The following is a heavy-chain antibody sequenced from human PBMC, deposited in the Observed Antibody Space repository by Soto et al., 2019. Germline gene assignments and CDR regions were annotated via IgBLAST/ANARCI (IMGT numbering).Heavy chain of an antibody. CDR1: GFTFGNYA. CDR3: AKVYSDFWSGSPYYFDY. D-gene: IGHD3-3*01. V-gene: IGHV3-23*01. CDR2: IRGSGGST. J-gene: IGHJ4*02. Sequence: GGSLRLSCAASGFTFGNYAMNWVRQAPGKGLEWVSAIRGSGGSTYYADSVKGRFTISRDNSKNTLYLQMNSLRAEDTAVYYCAKVYSDFWSGSPYYFDYWGQGTLVTVSS.